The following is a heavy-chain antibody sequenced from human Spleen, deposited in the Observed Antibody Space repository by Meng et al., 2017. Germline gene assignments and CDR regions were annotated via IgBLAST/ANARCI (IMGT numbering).Heavy chain of an antibody. CDR1: GYTFTSYG. J-gene: IGHJ4*02. Sequence: QVPVGASGAEVKKPGASVKVSCKASGYTFTSYGISWVRQAPGQGLEWMGWISAYNGNTNYAQKLQGRVTMTTDTSTSTAYMELRSLRSDDTAVYYCAREGSMVGARYVYYFDYWGQGTLVTVSS. V-gene: IGHV1-18*01. CDR3: AREGSMVGARYVYYFDY. CDR2: ISAYNGNT. D-gene: IGHD1-26*01.